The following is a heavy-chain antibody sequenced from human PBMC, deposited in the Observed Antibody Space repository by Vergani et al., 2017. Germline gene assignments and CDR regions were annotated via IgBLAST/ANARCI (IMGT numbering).Heavy chain of an antibody. CDR3: ARKSPRGRGISWFDP. V-gene: IGHV4-34*01. D-gene: IGHD1-14*01. Sequence: QVQLQQWGAGLLKPSETLSLTCAVYGGSFSGYYWSWIRQPPGKGLEWIGEINHSGSTNYNPSLKSRVTISVDTSKNQFSLKLSSVTAADTAVYYCARKSPRGRGISWFDPWGQGTLVTVSS. CDR1: GGSFSGYY. J-gene: IGHJ5*02. CDR2: INHSGST.